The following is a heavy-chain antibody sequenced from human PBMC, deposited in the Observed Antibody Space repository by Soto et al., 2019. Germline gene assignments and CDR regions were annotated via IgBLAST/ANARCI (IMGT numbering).Heavy chain of an antibody. D-gene: IGHD1-7*01. CDR2: IKQDGSEK. CDR3: ARPRTGTTSGYFDY. CDR1: GFTFSSYW. Sequence: SGGSLRLSCAASGFTFSSYWMSWVRQAPGKGLEWVANIKQDGSEKYYVDSVKGRFTISRDNAKNSLYLQMNSLRAEDTAVYYCARPRTGTTSGYFDYWGQGTLVTVSS. J-gene: IGHJ4*02. V-gene: IGHV3-7*03.